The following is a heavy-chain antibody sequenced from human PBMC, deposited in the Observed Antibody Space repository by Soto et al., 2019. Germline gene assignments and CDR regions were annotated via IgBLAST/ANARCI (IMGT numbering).Heavy chain of an antibody. CDR1: GGSVSNKTYY. J-gene: IGHJ4*02. V-gene: IGHV4-61*01. Sequence: PSETLSLTCSVSGGSVSNKTYYWSWIRQPPGKRLEWIGYVYYSGSTGYNPSLKTRLSMSVDRSKNQFTLRLTSVTAADTAVYFCATESGSTYGYFDYWGQGTQVTVSS. CDR2: VYYSGST. CDR3: ATESGSTYGYFDY. D-gene: IGHD4-17*01.